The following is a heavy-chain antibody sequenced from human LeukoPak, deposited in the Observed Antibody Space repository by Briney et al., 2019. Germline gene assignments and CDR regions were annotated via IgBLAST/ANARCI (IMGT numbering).Heavy chain of an antibody. J-gene: IGHJ6*03. V-gene: IGHV1-69*13. D-gene: IGHD6-13*01. Sequence: ASVKVSCKASGGTFSRYAISWVRQAPGQGLEWMGGIIPIFGTANDAQRLQGRVTITAHESTSPAYMEPSSLRSEDTAVCYCASSFLLDSSSFDYYMEVWGKGTTVTVSS. CDR1: GGTFSRYA. CDR2: IIPIFGTA. CDR3: ASSFLLDSSSFDYYMEV.